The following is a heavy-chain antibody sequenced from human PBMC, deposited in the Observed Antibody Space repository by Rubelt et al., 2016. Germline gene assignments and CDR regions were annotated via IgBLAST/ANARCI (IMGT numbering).Heavy chain of an antibody. CDR3: AKDPRRFDY. J-gene: IGHJ4*02. V-gene: IGHV3-23*01. Sequence: EYVSAISSNGGSTYYADSVKGRFTISRDNSKNTLYLQMNSLRAEDTAVYYCAKDPRRFDYWGQGTLVTVSS. CDR2: ISSNGGST.